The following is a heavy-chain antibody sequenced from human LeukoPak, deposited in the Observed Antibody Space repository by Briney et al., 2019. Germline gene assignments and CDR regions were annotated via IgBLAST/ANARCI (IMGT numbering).Heavy chain of an antibody. V-gene: IGHV3-30*18. D-gene: IGHD4-17*01. CDR2: ISYDGSNK. Sequence: PGGSLRLSCAASGFTFINTWMSWVRQAPGKGLEWVAVISYDGSNKYYADSVKGRFTISRDNSKNTLYLQMNSLRAEDTAVYYCAKDWYDYGNSFDYWGQGTLVTVSS. J-gene: IGHJ4*02. CDR3: AKDWYDYGNSFDY. CDR1: GFTFINTW.